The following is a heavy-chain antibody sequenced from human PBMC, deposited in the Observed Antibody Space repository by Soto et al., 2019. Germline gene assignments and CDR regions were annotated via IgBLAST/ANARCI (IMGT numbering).Heavy chain of an antibody. J-gene: IGHJ4*02. V-gene: IGHV1-58*01. CDR2: IVVGSGNT. CDR3: AASFPVTHLATYDY. CDR1: GFTFTSSA. Sequence: GASVKVSCKASGFTFTSSAVQWVRQARGQRLEWIGWIVVGSGNTNYAQKFQERVTITRDMSTSTAYTELSSLRSEDTAVYYCAASFPVTHLATYDYWGQGTLVTVSS. D-gene: IGHD4-4*01.